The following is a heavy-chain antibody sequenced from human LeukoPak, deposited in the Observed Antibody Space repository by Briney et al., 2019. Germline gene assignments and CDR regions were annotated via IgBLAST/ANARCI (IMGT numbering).Heavy chain of an antibody. CDR3: ARVRQQLVRKAYYYYMDV. J-gene: IGHJ6*03. D-gene: IGHD6-13*01. Sequence: GASVKVSCKASGYTFTGYYMHWVRQAPGQGLEWMGWINPNSGGTNYAQKFQGRVTMTRDTSISTAYMELSRLRSDDTAVYYCARVRQQLVRKAYYYYMDVWGKGTTVTVSS. CDR2: INPNSGGT. V-gene: IGHV1-2*02. CDR1: GYTFTGYY.